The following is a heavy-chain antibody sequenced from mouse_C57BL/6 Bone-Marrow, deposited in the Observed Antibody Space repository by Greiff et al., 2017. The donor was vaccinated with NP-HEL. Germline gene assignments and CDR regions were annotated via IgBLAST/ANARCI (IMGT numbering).Heavy chain of an antibody. CDR3: ARYGRYYAMDY. D-gene: IGHD1-1*01. V-gene: IGHV1-26*01. Sequence: VQLQQSGPELVKPGASVKISCKASGYTFTDYYMNWVKQSHGKSLEWIGDINPNNGGTSYNQKFKGKATLTVDKSSSTAYMELRSLTSEDSAVYYCARYGRYYAMDYWGQGTSVTVSS. CDR2: INPNNGGT. CDR1: GYTFTDYY. J-gene: IGHJ4*01.